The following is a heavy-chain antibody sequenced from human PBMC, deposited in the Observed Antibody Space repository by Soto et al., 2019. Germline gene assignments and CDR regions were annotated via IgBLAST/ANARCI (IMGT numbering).Heavy chain of an antibody. CDR3: AKDKGGLQFSYYYYGMDV. Sequence: QVQLVESGGGVVQPGRSLRLSCAASGFTFSSYGMHWVRQAPGKGLEWVAVISYDGSNKYYADSVKGRFTISRDNSKKALYLQMNCLRDEDAAVYYCAKDKGGLQFSYYYYGMDVWGQGTTVTVSS. D-gene: IGHD2-21*02. V-gene: IGHV3-30*18. J-gene: IGHJ6*02. CDR2: ISYDGSNK. CDR1: GFTFSSYG.